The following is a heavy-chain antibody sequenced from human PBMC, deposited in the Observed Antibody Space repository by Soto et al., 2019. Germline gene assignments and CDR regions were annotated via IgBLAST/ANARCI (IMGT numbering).Heavy chain of an antibody. CDR2: IIPIFGTA. J-gene: IGHJ6*02. Sequence: GASVKVSCKASGGTFSSYAISWVRQAPGQGLEWMGGIIPIFGTANYAQKFQGRVTVTADESTSTAYMELSSLRSEDTGVYYCANTEGGSYLSNYYYYGMDVWGQGPTVTVSS. V-gene: IGHV1-69*13. D-gene: IGHD1-26*01. CDR3: ANTEGGSYLSNYYYYGMDV. CDR1: GGTFSSYA.